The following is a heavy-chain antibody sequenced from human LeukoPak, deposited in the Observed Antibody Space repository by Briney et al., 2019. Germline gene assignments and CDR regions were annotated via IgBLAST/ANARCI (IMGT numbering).Heavy chain of an antibody. V-gene: IGHV3-9*01. D-gene: IGHD3-16*01. CDR2: ISWNSGSI. J-gene: IGHJ4*02. CDR1: GFTFDDYA. CDR3: AKDIPQDKGGYFDY. Sequence: PGGSLRLSCAASGFTFDDYAMHWVRQAPGKGLEWVSGISWNSGSIGYADSVKGRFTISRDNAKNSLYLQMNSLRAEDTALYYCAKDIPQDKGGYFDYWGQGTLVTVSS.